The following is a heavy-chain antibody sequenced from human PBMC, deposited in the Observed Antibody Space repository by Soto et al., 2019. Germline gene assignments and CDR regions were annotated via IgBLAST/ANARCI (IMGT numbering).Heavy chain of an antibody. D-gene: IGHD7-27*01. Sequence: SETLSLTCTVSGGSISSGTSYWSWIRQRPGKGLEWIGYIFYSGSFYYTPSLRGRVMILADTSKNQFTLRLSSVTAADTAVYYCARGLWAMSLNWFDPWGQGTLVTVSS. CDR1: GGSISSGTSY. CDR3: ARGLWAMSLNWFDP. CDR2: IFYSGSF. J-gene: IGHJ5*02. V-gene: IGHV4-31*03.